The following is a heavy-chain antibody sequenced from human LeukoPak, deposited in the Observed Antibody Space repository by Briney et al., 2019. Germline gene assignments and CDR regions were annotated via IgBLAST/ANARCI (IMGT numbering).Heavy chain of an antibody. V-gene: IGHV1-2*02. CDR1: GYTFTGYY. CDR2: INPNSGGT. D-gene: IGHD2-2*01. CDR3: ATSRGYCSSTSCRDDYYFDY. Sequence: ASVKVSCKASGYTFTGYYMHWVRQAPGQGLEWMGWINPNSGGTNYAQKFQGRVTMTRDTSISTAYMELSRLRSDDTAVCYCATSRGYCSSTSCRDDYYFDYWGQGTLVTVSS. J-gene: IGHJ4*02.